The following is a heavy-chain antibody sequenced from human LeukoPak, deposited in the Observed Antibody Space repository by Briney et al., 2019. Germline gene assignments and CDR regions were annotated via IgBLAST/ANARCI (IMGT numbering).Heavy chain of an antibody. J-gene: IGHJ5*02. CDR1: GFTFSTSW. Sequence: GGSLRLSCTASGFTFSTSWMHWVRPAPGKGLVWVSRITHVGTGTTYADSVKGRFTISRDNAKSTVYLQMNSLRAEDTAVYYCARDRGSGRFDPWGQGTLVTVSS. V-gene: IGHV3-74*01. CDR2: ITHVGTGT. CDR3: ARDRGSGRFDP. D-gene: IGHD3-10*01.